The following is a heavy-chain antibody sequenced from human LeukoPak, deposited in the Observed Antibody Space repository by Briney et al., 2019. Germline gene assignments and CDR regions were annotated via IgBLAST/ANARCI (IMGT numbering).Heavy chain of an antibody. J-gene: IGHJ4*02. CDR3: GKDLAGSYLLDY. D-gene: IGHD3-10*01. Sequence: GSLRLSCVASGFAFNEYTMHWVRQAPGKGLEWVSLITWGGATTYYADSVKGRFTISRDNSKNSLYLQMNNLSTEDTALYYCGKDLAGSYLLDYWGQGTLVTVSS. CDR2: ITWGGATT. CDR1: GFAFNEYT. V-gene: IGHV3-43*01.